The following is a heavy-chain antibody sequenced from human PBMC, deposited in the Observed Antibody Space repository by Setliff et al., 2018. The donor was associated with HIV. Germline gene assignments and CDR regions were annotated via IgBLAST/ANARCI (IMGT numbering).Heavy chain of an antibody. J-gene: IGHJ4*02. CDR2: ISAYNGDT. CDR1: GYSFTSYG. D-gene: IGHD2-2*01. Sequence: GASVKVSCKASGYSFTSYGITWVRQAPGQGLELMGWISAYNGDTNSAQKLQGRVTMTTDTSTNTAYMELRSLRSDDTAVYYCARISGYCSSTNCPPDYWGQGTLVTVSS. CDR3: ARISGYCSSTNCPPDY. V-gene: IGHV1-18*01.